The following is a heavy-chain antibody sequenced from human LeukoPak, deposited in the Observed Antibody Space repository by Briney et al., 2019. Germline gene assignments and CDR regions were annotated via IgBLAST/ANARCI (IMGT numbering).Heavy chain of an antibody. Sequence: SETLSLTCTVSGGSISSGSYYWSWIRQPAGTGLEWIGRIYTSGSTNYNPSLKRRVTISVDTSKNQFSLKLSSVTAADTAVYYCARGGATDAFDIWGQGTMVTVSS. CDR3: ARGGATDAFDI. V-gene: IGHV4-61*02. D-gene: IGHD1-26*01. CDR1: GGSISSGSYY. CDR2: IYTSGST. J-gene: IGHJ3*02.